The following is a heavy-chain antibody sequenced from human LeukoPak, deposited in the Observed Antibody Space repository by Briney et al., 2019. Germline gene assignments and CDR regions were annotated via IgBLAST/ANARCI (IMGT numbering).Heavy chain of an antibody. CDR3: ARVRLADERAWAY. Sequence: ASVKVSCKASGYTYSDFYIHWVRQAPGQGLEYVGWITPKSGDTYSPQRFQGRVTMTRDASISTAYMELSSLRSDDTAVYFCARVRLADERAWAYWGQGTLVTVSS. D-gene: IGHD3-3*02. V-gene: IGHV1-2*02. CDR2: ITPKSGDT. J-gene: IGHJ4*02. CDR1: GYTYSDFY.